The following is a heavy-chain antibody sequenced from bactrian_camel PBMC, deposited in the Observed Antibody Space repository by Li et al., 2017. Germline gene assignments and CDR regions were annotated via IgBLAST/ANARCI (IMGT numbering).Heavy chain of an antibody. V-gene: IGHV3S53*01. D-gene: IGHD4*01. CDR3: VADSCPNGIARIPFTHRFAN. Sequence: QLVESGGGSVQAGGSLRLSCAASGPTLSSACMAWFRQAPGKEREGVAVLDREGMIRYDDSVKGRFTISKDKNTLYLQMNSLKPEDTGVYYCVADSCPNGIARIPFTHRFANWDRGTQVTVS. J-gene: IGHJ4*01. CDR1: GPTLSSAC. CDR2: LDREGMI.